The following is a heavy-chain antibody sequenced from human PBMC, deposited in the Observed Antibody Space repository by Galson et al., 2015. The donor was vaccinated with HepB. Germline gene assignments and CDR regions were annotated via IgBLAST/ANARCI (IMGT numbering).Heavy chain of an antibody. D-gene: IGHD7-27*01. CDR3: ARDSRNPTGGAFET. V-gene: IGHV1-69*13. CDR2: IIPIFGTA. J-gene: IGHJ3*02. Sequence: SVKVSCKASGGTFSSYAISWVRQAPGQGLEWMGGIIPIFGTANYAQKFQGRVTITADESTSTAYMELSSLRSEDTAVYYCARDSRNPTGGAFETWGQGTMVTVSS. CDR1: GGTFSSYA.